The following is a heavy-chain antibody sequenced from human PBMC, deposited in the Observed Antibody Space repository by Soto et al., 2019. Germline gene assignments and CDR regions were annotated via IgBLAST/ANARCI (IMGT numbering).Heavy chain of an antibody. CDR1: GFTFSSYD. Sequence: EVQLAESGGGMVQPGGSLRLSCVASGFTFSSYDMHWVRQAPGKGLEYVSSISSNGGTTYYGNSVKGRLTISRDNSKNTLYLQMGSLRAEDMAVYYCVRRVSGNYDYWCQGTLVTVSS. J-gene: IGHJ4*02. CDR2: ISSNGGTT. CDR3: VRRVSGNYDY. V-gene: IGHV3-64*01. D-gene: IGHD1-7*01.